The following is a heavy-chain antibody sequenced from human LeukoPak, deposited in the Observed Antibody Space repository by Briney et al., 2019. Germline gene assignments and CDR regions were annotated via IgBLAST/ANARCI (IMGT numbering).Heavy chain of an antibody. CDR1: GGSISSYY. D-gene: IGHD1-1*01. Sequence: SETLSLTCTVSGGSISSYYWSWIRQPPGKGLEWIGCIYYSGSTNYNPSLKSRVTISVDTSKNQFSLKLSSVTAADTAVYYCARGNERSNLAFDTWGQGTMVTVSS. J-gene: IGHJ3*02. V-gene: IGHV4-59*01. CDR2: IYYSGST. CDR3: ARGNERSNLAFDT.